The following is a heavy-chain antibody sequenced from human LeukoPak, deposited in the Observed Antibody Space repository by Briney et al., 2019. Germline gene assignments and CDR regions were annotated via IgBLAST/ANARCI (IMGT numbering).Heavy chain of an antibody. CDR2: IYTSGST. V-gene: IGHV4-4*07. CDR1: ADSISNSY. CDR3: AREEMATMEFDY. D-gene: IGHD5-24*01. Sequence: SETLSLTCTVSADSISNSYWSWIRQPAGKGLEWIGRIYTSGSTNYNPSLKSRVTISVDTSKNQFSLKLSSVTAADTAVYYCAREEMATMEFDYWGQGALVTVSS. J-gene: IGHJ4*02.